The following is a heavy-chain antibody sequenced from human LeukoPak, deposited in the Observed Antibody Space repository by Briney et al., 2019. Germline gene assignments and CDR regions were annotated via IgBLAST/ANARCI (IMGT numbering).Heavy chain of an antibody. V-gene: IGHV3-30*03. Sequence: PGRSLRLSCAASGFTFSSYGMHWVRQAPGKGLEWVAVIPYDGSKKNYVDSVKGRFTISRDNSKNTLYLQMNSLRAEDTAVYYCASLGWTASDFDYWGQGTLVTVSS. J-gene: IGHJ4*02. CDR1: GFTFSSYG. D-gene: IGHD2-15*01. CDR2: IPYDGSKK. CDR3: ASLGWTASDFDY.